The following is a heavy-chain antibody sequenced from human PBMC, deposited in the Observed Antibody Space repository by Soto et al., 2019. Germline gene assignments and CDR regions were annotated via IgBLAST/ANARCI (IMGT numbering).Heavy chain of an antibody. Sequence: VKVSCKASGYTFTAFYMNWVRQAPGQGLEWMGWVNPNTGVTKYAQKFQGRVTMTRDTSINTAYMELSGLTSDDTAVYYCTTLRLDPWGQGTLVTVSS. CDR3: TTLRLDP. D-gene: IGHD3-9*01. CDR2: VNPNTGVT. J-gene: IGHJ5*02. V-gene: IGHV1-2*02. CDR1: GYTFTAFY.